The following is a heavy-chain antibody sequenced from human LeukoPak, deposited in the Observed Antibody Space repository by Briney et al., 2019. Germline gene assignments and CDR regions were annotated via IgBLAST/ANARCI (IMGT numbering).Heavy chain of an antibody. Sequence: GRSLRLSRAASGFTFSSYGMHWVRQAPGKGLEWVAVISYDGSNKYYADSVKGRFTISRDNSKNTLYLQMNSLRAEDTAVYYCAKDSGYSSSWAFDYWGQGTLVTVSS. CDR2: ISYDGSNK. V-gene: IGHV3-30*18. CDR1: GFTFSSYG. J-gene: IGHJ4*02. CDR3: AKDSGYSSSWAFDY. D-gene: IGHD6-13*01.